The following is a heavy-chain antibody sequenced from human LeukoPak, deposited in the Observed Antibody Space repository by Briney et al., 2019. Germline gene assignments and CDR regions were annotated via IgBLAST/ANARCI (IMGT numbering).Heavy chain of an antibody. J-gene: IGHJ4*02. D-gene: IGHD3-10*01. CDR2: ISGSGGST. Sequence: QPGGSLRLSCAASGFTFSSYGMHWVRQAPGKGLEWVSAISGSGGSTYYADSVKGRFTISRDNSKNTLYLQMNSLRAEDTAVYYCAKDLDYYGSGSAFDYWGQGTLVTVSS. CDR3: AKDLDYYGSGSAFDY. V-gene: IGHV3-23*01. CDR1: GFTFSSYG.